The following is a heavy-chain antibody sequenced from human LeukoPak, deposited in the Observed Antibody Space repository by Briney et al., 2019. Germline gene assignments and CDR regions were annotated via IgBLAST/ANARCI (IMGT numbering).Heavy chain of an antibody. V-gene: IGHV3-23*01. CDR2: VTGSGGST. CDR1: GFTFSNYA. J-gene: IGHJ4*02. Sequence: GGSLRLSCSASGFTFSNYAMHWVRQAPGKGLEWVSTVTGSGGSTYYADSVKGRFTISRDNSKNTLYLQMNSLRAEDTAVYYCARATKTTVTSSSMGYWGQGTLVTVSS. CDR3: ARATKTTVTSSSMGY. D-gene: IGHD4-17*01.